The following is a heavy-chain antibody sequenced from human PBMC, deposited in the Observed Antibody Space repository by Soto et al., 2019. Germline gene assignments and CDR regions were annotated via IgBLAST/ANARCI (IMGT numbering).Heavy chain of an antibody. CDR2: LTADSDDT. CDR1: GFTFSTHT. Sequence: EVQLLESGGTLVQPGGSLRLSCVAYGFTFSTHTMNWVRQAPGKGLEWVSRLTADSDDTSYADSIKGRFTISRDNSRNTLYLQMNSLRAEDTAIYYCAKGLDRASLDFWGQGALVTVSS. D-gene: IGHD1-1*01. J-gene: IGHJ4*02. V-gene: IGHV3-23*01. CDR3: AKGLDRASLDF.